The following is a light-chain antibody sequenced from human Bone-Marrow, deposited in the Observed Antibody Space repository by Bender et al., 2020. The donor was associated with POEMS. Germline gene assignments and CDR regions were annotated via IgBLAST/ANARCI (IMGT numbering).Light chain of an antibody. Sequence: QSVLTQPPSTSGAPGQRVTLSCSGGNSNVGSSFVTWYQHLPGVAPKVLIYRNDQRPSDVPDRFSASKSGTSASLVISGLRSEDAAHYFCAAWDDDLGGWIFGGGTLVTVL. J-gene: IGLJ2*01. CDR1: NSNVGSSF. CDR2: RND. V-gene: IGLV1-47*01. CDR3: AAWDDDLGGWI.